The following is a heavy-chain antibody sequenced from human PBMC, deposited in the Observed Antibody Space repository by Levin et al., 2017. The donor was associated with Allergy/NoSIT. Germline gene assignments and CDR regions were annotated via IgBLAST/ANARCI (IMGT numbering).Heavy chain of an antibody. CDR1: GFTFSSYG. CDR2: ISNDGSNK. Sequence: GGSLRLSCAASGFTFSSYGMHWVRQAPGKGLEWVAVISNDGSNKYYADSVKGRFTISRDNSKNTLYLQMNSLRAEDTAVYYCAKGGARGYGYGRSRHYEGDGMDAWGQGTTVTVSS. D-gene: IGHD5-18*01. J-gene: IGHJ6*02. CDR3: AKGGARGYGYGRSRHYEGDGMDA. V-gene: IGHV3-30*18.